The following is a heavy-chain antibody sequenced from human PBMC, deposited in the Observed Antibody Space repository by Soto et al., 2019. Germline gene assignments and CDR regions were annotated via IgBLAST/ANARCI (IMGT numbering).Heavy chain of an antibody. CDR2: FDPEDGET. J-gene: IGHJ3*02. Sequence: ASVKVSCKVSGYTLTELSMHWVRQAPGKGLEWMGGFDPEDGETIYAQKFQGRVTVTEDTSTETAYMELSSLRSEDTAVYYCATSGGHCYGASEIWGQGARVTLSS. CDR3: ATSGGHCYGASEI. D-gene: IGHD2-21*02. CDR1: GYTLTELS. V-gene: IGHV1-24*01.